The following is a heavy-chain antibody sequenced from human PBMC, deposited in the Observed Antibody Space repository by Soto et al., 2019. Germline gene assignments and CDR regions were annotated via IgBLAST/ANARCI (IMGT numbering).Heavy chain of an antibody. V-gene: IGHV3-11*01. Sequence: QVQLVESGGGLVKPGGSLRLSCAASGFTFSDYYMSWIRQAPGKGLEWASYISSSGSTIYYADSVKGRFTISRDNAKNSLYLQMNSLRAEDTAVYYCVRGPYDYVWGSDPPHFDYWGQGTLVTVSS. CDR3: VRGPYDYVWGSDPPHFDY. J-gene: IGHJ4*02. D-gene: IGHD3-16*02. CDR1: GFTFSDYY. CDR2: ISSSGSTI.